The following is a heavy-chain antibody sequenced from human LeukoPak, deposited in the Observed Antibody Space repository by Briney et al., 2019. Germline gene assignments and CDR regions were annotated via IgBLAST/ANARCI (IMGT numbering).Heavy chain of an antibody. V-gene: IGHV4-4*07. D-gene: IGHD6-19*01. J-gene: IGHJ4*02. CDR3: ARGAAVAGTKPEYSDY. CDR2: IYTSGST. CDR1: GGSISSYY. Sequence: SETLSLTCTVSGGSISSYYWSWIRQPAGKGLEWIGRIYTSGSTNYNPSLKSRVTMSVDTSKNQFSLKLSSVTAADTAVYYCARGAAVAGTKPEYSDYWGQGTLVTVSS.